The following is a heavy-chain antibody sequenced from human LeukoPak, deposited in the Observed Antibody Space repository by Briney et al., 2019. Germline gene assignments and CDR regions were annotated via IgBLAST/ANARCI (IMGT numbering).Heavy chain of an antibody. CDR1: GFTFSSYA. CDR3: AKGQASGSYNNWFHP. CDR2: ISGSGGTT. Sequence: LGGSLRLSCAASGFTFSSYAMSWVRQAPGKGLEGVSGISGSGGTTYYADSVKGRFTIARDNSKNTLYLQMNSLRAEDTAVYNCAKGQASGSYNNWFHPWGQGTLVTVSS. V-gene: IGHV3-23*01. D-gene: IGHD1-26*01. J-gene: IGHJ5*02.